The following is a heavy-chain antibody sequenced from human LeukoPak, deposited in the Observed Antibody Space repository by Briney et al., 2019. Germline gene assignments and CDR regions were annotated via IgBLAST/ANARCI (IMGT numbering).Heavy chain of an antibody. Sequence: GGSLRLSCAASGFTFSSYSMDWVRQAPGKGLEWVSSISSSSSYIYYADSVKGRFTISRDNAKNSLYLQMNSLRAEDTAVYYCARDFAAAAATWGQGTMVTVSS. V-gene: IGHV3-21*01. CDR3: ARDFAAAAAT. CDR1: GFTFSSYS. CDR2: ISSSSSYI. D-gene: IGHD6-13*01. J-gene: IGHJ3*01.